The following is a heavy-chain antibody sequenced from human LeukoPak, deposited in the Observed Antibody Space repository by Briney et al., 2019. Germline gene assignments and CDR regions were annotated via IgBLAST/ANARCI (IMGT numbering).Heavy chain of an antibody. D-gene: IGHD2-21*02. CDR1: GYSFTSYW. V-gene: IGHV5-51*01. J-gene: IGHJ3*02. CDR3: ASAYCGGDCYLNDAFDI. CDR2: IYPGDSDT. Sequence: GESLKISCKGSGYSFTSYWIGWVRQMPGKGLEWMGIIYPGDSDTRYSPSFQGQVTISADKSISTAYLQWSSLKALDTAMYYCASAYCGGDCYLNDAFDIWGQGTMVTVSS.